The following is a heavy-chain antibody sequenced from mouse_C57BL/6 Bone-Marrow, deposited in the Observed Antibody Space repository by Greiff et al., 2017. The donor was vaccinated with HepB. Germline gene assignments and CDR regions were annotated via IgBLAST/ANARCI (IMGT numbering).Heavy chain of an antibody. D-gene: IGHD2-5*01. Sequence: QVQLKESGPELVKPGASVKISCKASGYAFSSSWMNWVKQRPGKGLEWIGRIYPGDGDTNYNGKFKGKATLTADKSSSTAYMQLSSLTSEDSAVYFCASYSNYYYAMDYWGQGTSVTVSS. J-gene: IGHJ4*01. CDR2: IYPGDGDT. CDR1: GYAFSSSW. CDR3: ASYSNYYYAMDY. V-gene: IGHV1-82*01.